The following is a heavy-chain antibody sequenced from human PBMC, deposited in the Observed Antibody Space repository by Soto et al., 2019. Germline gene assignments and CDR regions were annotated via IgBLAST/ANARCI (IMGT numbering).Heavy chain of an antibody. CDR1: GGSISSGGYS. V-gene: IGHV4-30-2*01. D-gene: IGHD3-3*01. CDR2: IYHSGST. Sequence: QLQLQESGSGLVKPSQTLSLTCAVSGGSISSGGYSWSWIRQPPGKGLEWIGYIYHSGSTYYNPSLTSRVTISVDRSKNQFSLKLSSVTAAVTAVYYCAAGAIFGVVPLDYWGQGTLVTVSS. J-gene: IGHJ4*02. CDR3: AAGAIFGVVPLDY.